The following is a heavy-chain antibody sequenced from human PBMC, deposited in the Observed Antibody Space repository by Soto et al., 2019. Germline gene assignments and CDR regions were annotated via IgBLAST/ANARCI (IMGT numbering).Heavy chain of an antibody. D-gene: IGHD1-1*01. CDR2: INPNSGGT. CDR1: GYTFTGYY. J-gene: IGHJ5*02. Sequence: ASVKVSCKASGYTFTGYYMHWVRQAPGQGLEWMGWINPNSGGTNYAQKFQGRVTMTTDTSTSTAYMELRSLRSDDTAVYYCARPVRGTTFGWFDPWGQGTLVTVSS. CDR3: ARPVRGTTFGWFDP. V-gene: IGHV1-2*02.